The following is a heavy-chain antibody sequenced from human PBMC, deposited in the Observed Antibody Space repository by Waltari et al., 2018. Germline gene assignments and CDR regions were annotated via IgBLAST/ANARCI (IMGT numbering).Heavy chain of an antibody. CDR2: LRKSATYK. Sequence: DVQLVESGGGLVKPGESLTLSCAGTGFTFSDYSINWVRQAPGKGLGLSSPLRKSATYKFSSDSLKGRSRISSDDAKNLVYLQVNGLRPEDTALYYCVRSEASSQTSSWLVLMNWFDPWGQGTQVTVSS. D-gene: IGHD6-13*01. V-gene: IGHV3-21*02. J-gene: IGHJ5*02. CDR1: GFTFSDYS. CDR3: VRSEASSQTSSWLVLMNWFDP.